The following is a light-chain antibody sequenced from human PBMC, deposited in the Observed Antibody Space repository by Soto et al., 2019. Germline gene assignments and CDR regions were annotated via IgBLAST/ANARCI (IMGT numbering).Light chain of an antibody. CDR3: ETWDINTHVV. J-gene: IGLJ2*01. Sequence: QPVLTQSPSASASLGSSVKLTCTLSSGHSSYIIAWHQQQPGKAPRYLMKLEGSGSYNKGSGVPDRFSGSSSGADRYLTISNLQFEDEADYYCETWDINTHVVFGGGTKLTVL. V-gene: IGLV4-60*02. CDR1: SGHSSYI. CDR2: LEGSGSY.